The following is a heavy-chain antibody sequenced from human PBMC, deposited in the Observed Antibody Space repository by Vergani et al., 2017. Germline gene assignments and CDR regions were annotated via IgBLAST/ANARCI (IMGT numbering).Heavy chain of an antibody. V-gene: IGHV3-48*04. D-gene: IGHD2-2*01. CDR1: GFTFSSYS. CDR2: ISSSSSTI. J-gene: IGHJ4*02. Sequence: EVQLVESGGGLVQPGGSLRLSCAASGFTFSSYSMNWVRQAPGKGLEWVSYISSSSSTIYYADSVKGRFTISRDNAKNSLYLQMNSLRAEDTAVYYCASTLGYCSSTSCYDYWGQGTLVTVSS. CDR3: ASTLGYCSSTSCYDY.